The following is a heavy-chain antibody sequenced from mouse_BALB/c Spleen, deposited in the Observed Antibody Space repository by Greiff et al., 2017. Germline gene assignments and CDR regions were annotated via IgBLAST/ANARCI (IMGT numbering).Heavy chain of an antibody. D-gene: IGHD2-14*01. CDR3: WRYGEYAMDY. J-gene: IGHJ4*01. V-gene: IGHV1-37*01. Sequence: VQLKQSGPDLVKPGASVKLSCKASGYSFTGYFMNWVKQSPGKSLEWIGRINPYNGDTFYNQKFKGKATLTVDKSSSTAHMELLSRTSEDSAVYYGWRYGEYAMDYWGQGTSVTVSS. CDR2: INPYNGDT. CDR1: GYSFTGYF.